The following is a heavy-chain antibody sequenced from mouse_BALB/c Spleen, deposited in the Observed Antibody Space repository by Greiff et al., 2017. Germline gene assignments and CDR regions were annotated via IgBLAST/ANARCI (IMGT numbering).Heavy chain of an antibody. Sequence: EVQLQESGPSLVKPSQTLSLTCSVTGDSITSGYWNWIRKFPGNKLEYMGYISYSGSTYYNPSLKSRISITRDTSKNQYYLQLNSVTTEDTATYYCARPYYYGSSYGYYYAMDYWGQGTSVTVSS. D-gene: IGHD1-1*01. CDR3: ARPYYYGSSYGYYYAMDY. J-gene: IGHJ4*01. V-gene: IGHV3-8*02. CDR1: GDSITSGY. CDR2: ISYSGST.